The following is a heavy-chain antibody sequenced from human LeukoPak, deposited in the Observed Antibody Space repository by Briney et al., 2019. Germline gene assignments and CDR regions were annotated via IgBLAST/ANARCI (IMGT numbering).Heavy chain of an antibody. D-gene: IGHD3-10*01. J-gene: IGHJ4*02. Sequence: PGGSLRLSCAASGFTFSTYTMYWVRHPPGKRLEWVSIIGNNGGGIHYADSVRGRFTISRDNSKNTLYLQMNSLRAEDTAVYYCARDVRRFGELSLSYFDYWGQGTLVTVSS. CDR3: ARDVRRFGELSLSYFDY. CDR1: GFTFSTYT. CDR2: IGNNGGGI. V-gene: IGHV3-23*01.